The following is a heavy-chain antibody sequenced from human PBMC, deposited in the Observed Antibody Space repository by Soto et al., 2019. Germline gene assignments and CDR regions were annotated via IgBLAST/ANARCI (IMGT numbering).Heavy chain of an antibody. CDR1: GGTFSSYA. Sequence: QVQLVQSGAEVKKPGSSVKVSCKASGGTFSSYAISWVRQAPGQGLEWMGGIIPIFGTANYAQKFQGRVTITADESTSTAYMELSSLRSEDRAVYYFARESRYCSGGSCYFLPGIDYWGQGTLVTVSS. CDR2: IIPIFGTA. D-gene: IGHD2-15*01. J-gene: IGHJ4*02. CDR3: ARESRYCSGGSCYFLPGIDY. V-gene: IGHV1-69*12.